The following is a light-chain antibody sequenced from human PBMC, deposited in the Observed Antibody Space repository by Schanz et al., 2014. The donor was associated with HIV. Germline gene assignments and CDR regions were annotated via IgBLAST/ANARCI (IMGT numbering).Light chain of an antibody. J-gene: IGLJ2*01. CDR2: EVT. V-gene: IGLV2-8*01. Sequence: QSALTQPPSASGSPGQSVTISCTGTSSDVGGYNYVSWYQQHPGKAPKLMIYEVTKRPSGVPDRFSGSKSGNTASLTVSGLQPEDEADYYCSSHAGSDKFGIFGGGTKLTVL. CDR3: SSHAGSDKFGI. CDR1: SSDVGGYNY.